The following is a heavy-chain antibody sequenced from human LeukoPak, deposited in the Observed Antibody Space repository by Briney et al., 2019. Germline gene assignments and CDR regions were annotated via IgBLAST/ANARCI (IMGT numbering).Heavy chain of an antibody. V-gene: IGHV6-1*01. CDR1: GDSVSSNSAA. D-gene: IGHD6-13*01. Sequence: SQTLSLTCAISGDSVSSNSAAWNWIRQSPSRGLEWLGRTYYRSKWYNDYVVSVKSRITINPDTSKNQFSLQLNSVTPEDTAVYYCARDDMGIAAAGTHALLDYWGQGTLVTVSS. J-gene: IGHJ4*02. CDR3: ARDDMGIAAAGTHALLDY. CDR2: TYYRSKWYN.